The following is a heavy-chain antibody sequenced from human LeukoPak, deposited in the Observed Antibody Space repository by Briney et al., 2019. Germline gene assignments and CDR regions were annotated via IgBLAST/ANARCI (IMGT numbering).Heavy chain of an antibody. Sequence: PSETLSLTCTVSGGSISSSSYYWGWIRQPPGKGLEWIGSIYYSGSTYYNPSLKSRVTISVDTSKNQFSLKLSSVTAADTAVYYCARRIQLWLRGFDYWGQGTLVAVSS. D-gene: IGHD5-18*01. CDR1: GGSISSSSYY. CDR3: ARRIQLWLRGFDY. J-gene: IGHJ4*02. V-gene: IGHV4-39*01. CDR2: IYYSGST.